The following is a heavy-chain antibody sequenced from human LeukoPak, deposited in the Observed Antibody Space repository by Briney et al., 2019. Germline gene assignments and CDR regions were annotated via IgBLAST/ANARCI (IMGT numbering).Heavy chain of an antibody. CDR2: ISYDGSNK. Sequence: GSLRLSCAASGFTFSSYAMHWVRQAPGKGLEWVAVISYDGSNKYYADSVKGRFTISRDNSKNTLYLQMNSLRAEDTAVYYCAKERRAYYGSGFYGMDVWGQGTTVTVSS. CDR3: AKERRAYYGSGFYGMDV. CDR1: GFTFSSYA. D-gene: IGHD3-10*01. J-gene: IGHJ6*02. V-gene: IGHV3-30-3*01.